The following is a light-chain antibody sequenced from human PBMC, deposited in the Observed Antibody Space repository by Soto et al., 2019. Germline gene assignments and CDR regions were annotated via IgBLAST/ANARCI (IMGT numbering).Light chain of an antibody. Sequence: QSALTQPPSASGSPGQSVTISCTGTSSDVGGYNYVSWYQQHPGKAPKLMIYEVSKRPSGVPDRFSGSNSANTASLTGSGLQAEDEADYYCSSYAGSDNFEVFGGGTQLTVL. CDR3: SSYAGSDNFEV. V-gene: IGLV2-8*01. CDR1: SSDVGGYNY. J-gene: IGLJ2*01. CDR2: EVS.